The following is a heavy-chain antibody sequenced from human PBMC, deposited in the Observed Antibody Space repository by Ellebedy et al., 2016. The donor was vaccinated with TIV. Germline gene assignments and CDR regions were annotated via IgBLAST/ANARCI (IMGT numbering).Heavy chain of an antibody. CDR3: AREISSWGSNYFDY. J-gene: IGHJ4*02. V-gene: IGHV4-39*07. CDR2: MDHSGYT. D-gene: IGHD3-10*01. Sequence: SETLSLXXTVSGGAISKSSFFWVWIRQPPGKGLEWIGSMDHSGYTYYNPSLKSRVTMLVGTSKNQFSLNMRSVIAADTAEYYCAREISSWGSNYFDYWGQGAPVTVSS. CDR1: GGAISKSSFF.